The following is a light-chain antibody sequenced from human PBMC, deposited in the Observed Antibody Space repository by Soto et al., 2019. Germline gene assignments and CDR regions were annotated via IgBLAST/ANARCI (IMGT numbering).Light chain of an antibody. CDR2: EAN. CDR1: SSDIGGYNS. J-gene: IGLJ2*01. V-gene: IGLV2-23*01. CDR3: CSFAGTHVV. Sequence: QSALTQPASVSESPGQSITISCSGTSSDIGGYNSVSWYQQHPGKVPTLMIYEANKRPSGVSNRFSGSKSGNTASLTITGLQAEDEADYYCCSFAGTHVVFGGGTKLTVL.